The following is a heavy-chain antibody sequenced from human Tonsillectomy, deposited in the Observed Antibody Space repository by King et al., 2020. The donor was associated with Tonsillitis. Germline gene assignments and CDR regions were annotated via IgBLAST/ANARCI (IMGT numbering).Heavy chain of an antibody. D-gene: IGHD2-8*01. CDR1: GGSISSAGYY. V-gene: IGHV4-31*03. CDR2: IYYSGSA. J-gene: IGHJ3*02. Sequence: QLQESGPGLVKPSQTLSLTCTVSGGSISSAGYYWSWIRQHPGEGLEWIGYIYYSGSAYYNPSLESRVTISVDTSKIQFSLKLTSVTAADTAVYYCARVSLMVSAQYALDIWGPGTMVTVSS. CDR3: ARVSLMVSAQYALDI.